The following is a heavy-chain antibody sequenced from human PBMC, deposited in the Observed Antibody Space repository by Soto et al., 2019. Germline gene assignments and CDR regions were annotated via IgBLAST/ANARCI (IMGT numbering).Heavy chain of an antibody. CDR2: ISSTTNYI. J-gene: IGHJ4*02. V-gene: IGHV3-21*06. CDR1: GFTFTRYS. Sequence: GGSLRLSCAASGFTFTRYSMNWVRQAPGKGLEWVSSISSTTNYIYYGDSMKGRFTISRDNAKNSLYLEMDSLRAEDTAVYYCARESEDLTSNFDYWGQGTLVTVSS. CDR3: ARESEDLTSNFDY.